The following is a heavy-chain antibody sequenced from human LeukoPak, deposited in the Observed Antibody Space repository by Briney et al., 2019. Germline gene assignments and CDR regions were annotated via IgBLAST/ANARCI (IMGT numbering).Heavy chain of an antibody. D-gene: IGHD4-17*01. CDR1: GASVSGYY. Sequence: PAETLSLTCTVSGASVSGYYWSWIRLPAGKGLEWIGRLYNNGSTNCNPSLKSRVTMSVDTSKNLLSLRLKSVTAADTAVYYCTRDIGSGDYVFFDSWGQGTRVIVSS. CDR2: LYNNGST. CDR3: TRDIGSGDYVFFDS. V-gene: IGHV4-4*07. J-gene: IGHJ4*02.